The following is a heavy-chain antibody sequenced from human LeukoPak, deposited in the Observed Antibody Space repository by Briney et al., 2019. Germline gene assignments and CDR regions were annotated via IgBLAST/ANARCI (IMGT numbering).Heavy chain of an antibody. D-gene: IGHD1-26*01. J-gene: IGHJ4*02. V-gene: IGHV3-23*01. Sequence: GGSLRLSCAASGFTFSSYAMSWVRQAPGKGLEWVSAISGSGGSTYYADSVKGRFTISRDNSKNTLYLQMNSLRAEDTAVYYCASDNYSGSKPGELRFDYWGQGTLVTVSS. CDR2: ISGSGGST. CDR3: ASDNYSGSKPGELRFDY. CDR1: GFTFSSYA.